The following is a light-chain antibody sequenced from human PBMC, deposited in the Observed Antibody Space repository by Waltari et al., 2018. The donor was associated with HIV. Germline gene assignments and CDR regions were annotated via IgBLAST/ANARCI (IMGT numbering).Light chain of an antibody. CDR1: SSNIGINY. J-gene: IGLJ3*02. V-gene: IGLV1-51*01. Sequence: QSVLTQPPSVSAAPGQKVTISCSGRSSNIGINYVSWYRQLPGTAPKLTIYDNDKRPSGIPDRFSGSKSGTSATLGITGLQTGDEADYYCGTWDSSLSVWLFGGGTKLTVL. CDR3: GTWDSSLSVWL. CDR2: DND.